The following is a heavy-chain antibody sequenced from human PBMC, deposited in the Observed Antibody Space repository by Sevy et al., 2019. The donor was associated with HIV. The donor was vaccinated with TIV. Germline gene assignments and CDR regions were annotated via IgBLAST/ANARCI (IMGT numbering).Heavy chain of an antibody. CDR2: IWYDGSNK. J-gene: IGHJ4*02. D-gene: IGHD3-10*01. CDR1: GFTFSSYG. Sequence: GGSLRLSCAASGFTFSSYGMHWVRQAPGKGLEWVAVIWYDGSNKYYAASVKGRFTISRDNSKNTLYLQMNSLRAEDTAVYYCARDLYYGSGSYFDYWGQGTLVTVSS. V-gene: IGHV3-33*01. CDR3: ARDLYYGSGSYFDY.